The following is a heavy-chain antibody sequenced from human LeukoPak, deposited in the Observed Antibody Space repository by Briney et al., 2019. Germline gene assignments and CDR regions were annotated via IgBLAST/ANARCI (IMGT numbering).Heavy chain of an antibody. Sequence: ASVKVSCKASGYTFTSYDINWVRQATGQGLEWMGWMNPNSGNTGYAQKFQGRVTITRNTSISTAYMELSSLRSEDTAVYYCARARSNRLGILHYDFWSGYYWFDPWGQGTLVTVSS. D-gene: IGHD3-3*01. J-gene: IGHJ5*02. V-gene: IGHV1-8*03. CDR3: ARARSNRLGILHYDFWSGYYWFDP. CDR1: GYTFTSYD. CDR2: MNPNSGNT.